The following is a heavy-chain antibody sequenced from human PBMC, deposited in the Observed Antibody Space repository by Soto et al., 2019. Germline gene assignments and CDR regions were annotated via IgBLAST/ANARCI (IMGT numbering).Heavy chain of an antibody. CDR1: GFTFSSYG. CDR3: ARDWPEYNWNYGCLDY. Sequence: GGSLRLSCAASGFTFSSYGMHWVRQAPGKGLEWVAVIWYDGSNKYYADSVKGRFTISRDNSKNTLYLQMNSLRAEDTAVYYCARDWPEYNWNYGCLDYWGQGTLVTVSS. V-gene: IGHV3-33*01. CDR2: IWYDGSNK. D-gene: IGHD1-7*01. J-gene: IGHJ4*02.